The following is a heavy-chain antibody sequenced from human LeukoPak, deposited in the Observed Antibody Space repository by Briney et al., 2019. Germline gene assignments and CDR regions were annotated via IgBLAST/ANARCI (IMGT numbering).Heavy chain of an antibody. CDR2: ISHDGTNT. CDR1: GFRFRNFG. J-gene: IGHJ4*02. Sequence: PGGSLRLSCVDSGFRFRNFGMHWVRQAPGKGLEWVAVISHDGTNTYHADSVRGRFTISRDNSKNTLYLQMNSLRPEDTAVYYCAKGPGAVVVQAYYLDHWGQGTLVTVSS. CDR3: AKGPGAVVVQAYYLDH. D-gene: IGHD2-21*01. V-gene: IGHV3-30*18.